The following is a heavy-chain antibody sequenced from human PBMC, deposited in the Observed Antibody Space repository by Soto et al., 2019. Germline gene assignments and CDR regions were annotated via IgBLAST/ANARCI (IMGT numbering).Heavy chain of an antibody. CDR1: GDTISSANHY. V-gene: IGHV4-39*01. CDR2: VFYSGSA. J-gene: IGHJ4*02. Sequence: SETLSLTCTVSGDTISSANHYWGWIRQAPGKGLEWIGSVFYSGSAYYNPSLKSRVTISVDTSKNQFSLKMNSVTAADAAVYYCARQSRDPFIAAAGNADCWGQGTLVTVSS. CDR3: ARQSRDPFIAAAGNADC. D-gene: IGHD6-13*01.